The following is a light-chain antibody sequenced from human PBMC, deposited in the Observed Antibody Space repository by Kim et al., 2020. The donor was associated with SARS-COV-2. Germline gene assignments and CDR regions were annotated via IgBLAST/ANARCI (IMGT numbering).Light chain of an antibody. CDR1: NIGIRS. CDR3: QVWDSFTDHYV. J-gene: IGLJ1*01. Sequence: SYELTQPPSVSVAPGQTAKITCGGTNIGIRSVHWYRQKPGQAPAVVIRYDSDRPSGIPERFSASNSGNTATLTITRVEAGDEADYYCQVWDSFTDHYVFGDGTRSPS. V-gene: IGLV3-21*04. CDR2: YDS.